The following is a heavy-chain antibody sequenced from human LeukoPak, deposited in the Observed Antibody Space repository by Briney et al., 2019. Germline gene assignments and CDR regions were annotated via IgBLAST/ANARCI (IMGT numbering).Heavy chain of an antibody. V-gene: IGHV3-30*02. Sequence: GESLRLSCAASGFAFSAYGMHWVRQAPGKGLEWVSFIRYDGSIKYYSDSVKGRFTISRDNSRNTLYLQMNSLRTEDTAVYYCARGPLTGRWPDMGFDYWGQGTLVTVSS. CDR3: ARGPLTGRWPDMGFDY. CDR2: IRYDGSIK. J-gene: IGHJ4*02. CDR1: GFAFSAYG. D-gene: IGHD5-24*01.